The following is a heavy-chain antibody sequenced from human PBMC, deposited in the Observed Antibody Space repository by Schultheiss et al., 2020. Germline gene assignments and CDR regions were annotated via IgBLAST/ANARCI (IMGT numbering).Heavy chain of an antibody. Sequence: GGSLRLSCAASGFTFSSYGMHWVRQAPGKGLEWVAVISYDGSNKYYADSVKGQFTISRDNSKNTLYLQMNSLRAEDTAVYYCAKSHFNYYYYGMDVWGQGTTVTVSS. CDR2: ISYDGSNK. V-gene: IGHV3-30*18. CDR1: GFTFSSYG. J-gene: IGHJ6*02. CDR3: AKSHFNYYYYGMDV.